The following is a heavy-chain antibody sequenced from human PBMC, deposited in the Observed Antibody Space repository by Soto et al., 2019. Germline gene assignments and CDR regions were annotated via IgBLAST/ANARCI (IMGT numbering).Heavy chain of an antibody. J-gene: IGHJ5*02. CDR1: GFNFSNYG. CDR3: ARSDCSSTSCYVVWFDP. Sequence: GGSLRLSCTASGFNFSNYGMNWVRQAPWKGLEWVSSISSSSSYISYAASLKGRFTISRDNAENSVYLQMNSLRADDTAVYYCARSDCSSTSCYVVWFDPSGQGTLVTVSS. V-gene: IGHV3-21*01. CDR2: ISSSSSYI. D-gene: IGHD2-2*01.